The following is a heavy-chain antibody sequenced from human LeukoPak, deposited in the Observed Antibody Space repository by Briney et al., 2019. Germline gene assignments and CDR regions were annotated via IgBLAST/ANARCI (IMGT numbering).Heavy chain of an antibody. CDR2: ISSSSSYI. V-gene: IGHV3-11*06. CDR3: ARSVGSGSFDY. J-gene: IGHJ4*02. CDR1: GFTFSDYY. D-gene: IGHD3-10*01. Sequence: GGSLRLSCAASGFTFSDYYMSWIRQAPGKGLEWVSSISSSSSYIYYADSVKGRFTISRDNAKNSLYLQMNSLRAEDTAVYYCARSVGSGSFDYWGQGTLVTVSS.